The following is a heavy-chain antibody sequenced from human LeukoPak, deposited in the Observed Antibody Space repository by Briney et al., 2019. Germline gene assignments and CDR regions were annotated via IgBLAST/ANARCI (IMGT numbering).Heavy chain of an antibody. D-gene: IGHD3-3*01. CDR1: GYTFINYV. CDR2: IKPGNGDT. CDR3: ARDLLSGSDTYYDY. J-gene: IGHJ4*02. V-gene: IGHV1-3*01. Sequence: GAAVKVSCKTSGYTFINYVVHWVRQAPGQRLEWMGWIKPGNGDTKYSQKFQGRVAITSDTSANTGYLELRSLTSEDTAVYYCARDLLSGSDTYYDYWGQGTLVAVSS.